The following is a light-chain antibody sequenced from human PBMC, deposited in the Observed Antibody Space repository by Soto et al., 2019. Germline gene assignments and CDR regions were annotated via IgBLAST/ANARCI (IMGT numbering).Light chain of an antibody. CDR3: QSYDSSVSKVV. CDR1: SSNIGAGYD. CDR2: VNS. Sequence: QSVLTQPPSVSGAPGQRVTISCTGSSSNIGAGYDVHWYQQLPGTAPKLLIYVNSNRPSGVPDRFSGSKSGTSASLAITGIQAEDEADYYCQSYDSSVSKVVFGGGTKLTVL. V-gene: IGLV1-40*01. J-gene: IGLJ2*01.